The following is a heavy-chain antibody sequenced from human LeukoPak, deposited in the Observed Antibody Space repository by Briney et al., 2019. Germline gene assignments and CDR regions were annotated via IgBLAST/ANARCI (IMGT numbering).Heavy chain of an antibody. CDR3: ARAQYYYGSGSILDWFDP. D-gene: IGHD3-10*01. CDR1: GYTFTGYY. V-gene: IGHV1-2*04. J-gene: IGHJ5*02. CDR2: INPNSGGT. Sequence: ASVKVSCKASGYTFTGYYMHWVRQAPGQGLEWMGWINPNSGGTNYAQKFQGWVTMTRDTSISTAYMELSRLRSDDTAVYYCARAQYYYGSGSILDWFDPWGQRTLVTVSS.